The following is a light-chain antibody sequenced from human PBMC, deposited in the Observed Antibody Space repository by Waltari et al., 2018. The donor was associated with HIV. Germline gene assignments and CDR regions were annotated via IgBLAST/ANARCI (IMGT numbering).Light chain of an antibody. CDR2: GNS. V-gene: IGLV1-40*01. J-gene: IGLJ3*02. CDR1: SSNIGAGYD. Sequence: QSVLTQPPSVSGAPGQRVTISRTGRSSNIGAGYDIHWYLHLPGTAPKLLIYGNSNRPSGVPDRFSGSKSGTSASLAITGLQAEDEADYYCQSYDSSLSGWVFGGGTKLTVL. CDR3: QSYDSSLSGWV.